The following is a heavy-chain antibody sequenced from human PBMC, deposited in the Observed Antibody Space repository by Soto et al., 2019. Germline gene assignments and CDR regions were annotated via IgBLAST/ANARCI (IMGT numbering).Heavy chain of an antibody. CDR2: IYSGGST. D-gene: IGHD3-10*01. Sequence: EVQLVESGGGLVQPGGSLRLSCAASGFTVSSNYMSWVRQAPGKGLEWVSVIYSGGSTYYADSVKGRFTISRDNSKNTLYLQMNSLIAEDTAVYYCARDMVRGLYPEYFQHWGQGTLVTVSS. CDR1: GFTVSSNY. V-gene: IGHV3-66*01. J-gene: IGHJ1*01. CDR3: ARDMVRGLYPEYFQH.